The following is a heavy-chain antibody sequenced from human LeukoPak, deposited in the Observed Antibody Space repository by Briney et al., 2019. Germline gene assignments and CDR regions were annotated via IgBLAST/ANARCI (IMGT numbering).Heavy chain of an antibody. Sequence: ASVKVSCKASGYTFTTYDINWVRQATGQGLEWMGWMNPNSGNTGYAQKFQGRVTMTRNTSISTAYMELSSLRSEDTAVYYCARSPFTVVTPNNWFDPWGQGTLVTVSS. CDR2: MNPNSGNT. V-gene: IGHV1-8*01. D-gene: IGHD4-23*01. J-gene: IGHJ5*02. CDR1: GYTFTTYD. CDR3: ARSPFTVVTPNNWFDP.